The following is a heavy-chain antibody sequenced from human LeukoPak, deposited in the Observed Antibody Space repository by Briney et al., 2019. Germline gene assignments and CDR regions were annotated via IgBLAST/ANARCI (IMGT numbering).Heavy chain of an antibody. J-gene: IGHJ4*02. CDR2: ISGSGGST. V-gene: IGHV3-23*01. Sequence: GGSLRLSCAASGFTFSSYAMSWVRQAPGKGLEWVSAISGSGGSTYYADSVKGRFTISRDNSKNTMYLQMNRLRGEDTAVYYCAKDLGVYGILLYYFDSWGQGTLVTVSS. CDR1: GFTFSSYA. CDR3: AKDLGVYGILLYYFDS. D-gene: IGHD5/OR15-5a*01.